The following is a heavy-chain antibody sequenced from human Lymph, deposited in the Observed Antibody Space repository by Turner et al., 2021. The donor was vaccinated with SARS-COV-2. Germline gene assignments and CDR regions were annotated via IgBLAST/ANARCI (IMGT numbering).Heavy chain of an antibody. D-gene: IGHD3-10*01. CDR1: GFTFSTYA. Sequence: QVQLVESGGGVVQPGRALRLSCAASGFTFSTYAIYWVRQAPGKGLEWVAVISYDGNNKDYADSVKGRFTISRDNSKNTLYLQMNSLRAEDTAVYYCARYASGGYFYYGMDVWGQGTTVTVSS. CDR3: ARYASGGYFYYGMDV. J-gene: IGHJ6*02. V-gene: IGHV3-30*04. CDR2: ISYDGNNK.